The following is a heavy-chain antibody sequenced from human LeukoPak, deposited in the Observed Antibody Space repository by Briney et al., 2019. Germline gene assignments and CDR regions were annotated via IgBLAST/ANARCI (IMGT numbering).Heavy chain of an antibody. CDR1: GGSISSYY. V-gene: IGHV4-59*01. CDR3: ARDYSSMYFDY. Sequence: KASETLSLTCTVSGGSISSYYWSWIRQPPGKGLEWIGYIYYSGSTNYNPSLKSRVTISVDTSKNQFSLKLSSVTAADTAVYYCARDYSSMYFDYWGQGTLVTVSS. J-gene: IGHJ4*02. D-gene: IGHD2-2*01. CDR2: IYYSGST.